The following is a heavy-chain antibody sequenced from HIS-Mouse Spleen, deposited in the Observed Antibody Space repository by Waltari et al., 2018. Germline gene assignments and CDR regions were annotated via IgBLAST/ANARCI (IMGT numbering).Heavy chain of an antibody. J-gene: IGHJ4*02. D-gene: IGHD3-10*01. CDR3: ARLGSEYYFDY. CDR1: GFTFRSYS. V-gene: IGHV3-21*01. Sequence: EVQLVESGGGLVKPGGSLRLSCSASGFTFRSYSMTWVRQAPGKGLEWVSSISSSSSYIYYADSVKGRFTISRDNAKNSLYLQMNSLRAEDTAVYYCARLGSEYYFDYWGQGTLVTVSS. CDR2: ISSSSSYI.